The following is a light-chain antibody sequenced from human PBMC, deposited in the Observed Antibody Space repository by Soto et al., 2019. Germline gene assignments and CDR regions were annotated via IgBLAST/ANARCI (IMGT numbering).Light chain of an antibody. V-gene: IGLV2-14*01. CDR1: SSDVGAYNY. Sequence: QYVLTQPASVSGSPGQSITISCTGTSSDVGAYNYVSWYQQHPGKAPKLMIYEVTNRPSGVSNRFSGSKSGNTASLTISGLQAEDDADYYCSSFASSSTLVLFGGGTKVTVL. CDR2: EVT. CDR3: SSFASSSTLVL. J-gene: IGLJ2*01.